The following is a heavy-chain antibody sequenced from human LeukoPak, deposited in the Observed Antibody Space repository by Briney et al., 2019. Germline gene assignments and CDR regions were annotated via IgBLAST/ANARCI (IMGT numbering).Heavy chain of an antibody. J-gene: IGHJ6*02. CDR2: IYPGDSDA. CDR3: ARSPGGIFSGKYYYYYGMDV. Sequence: GESLKISCKGSGYSFTSYWIGWVRQMPGKGLEWMGIIYPGDSDARYSPSFQGQVTISADKSISTAYLQWSSLKASDTAMYYCARSPGGIFSGKYYYYYGMDVWGQGTTVTVSS. D-gene: IGHD3-10*01. CDR1: GYSFTSYW. V-gene: IGHV5-51*01.